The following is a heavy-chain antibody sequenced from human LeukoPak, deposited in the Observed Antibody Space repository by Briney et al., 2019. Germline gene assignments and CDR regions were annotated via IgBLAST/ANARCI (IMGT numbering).Heavy chain of an antibody. Sequence: ASVKVSCKASGYIFTNYYMHWVRLAPGQGLEWMGIINPSGGSTSYAQKFQGRLTLTRDTSTSTVYMELSSLRSEDTAVYYCARVGAAAAARGWFDPWGQGTLVTVSS. CDR2: INPSGGST. CDR3: ARVGAAAAARGWFDP. CDR1: GYIFTNYY. J-gene: IGHJ5*02. V-gene: IGHV1-46*01. D-gene: IGHD6-13*01.